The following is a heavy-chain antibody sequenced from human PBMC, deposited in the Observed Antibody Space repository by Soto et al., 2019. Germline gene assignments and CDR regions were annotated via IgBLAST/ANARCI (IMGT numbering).Heavy chain of an antibody. CDR2: IDPSDSYT. Sequence: PGESLKISCKGSGYSFTSYWISWVRQMPGKGLEWMGRIDPSDSYTNYSPSFQGHVTISADKSISTAYLQWSSLKASDTAMYYCNVAWELRRGGYYYGMDVWGQGTTVTVPS. CDR3: NVAWELRRGGYYYGMDV. J-gene: IGHJ6*02. D-gene: IGHD1-26*01. CDR1: GYSFTSYW. V-gene: IGHV5-10-1*01.